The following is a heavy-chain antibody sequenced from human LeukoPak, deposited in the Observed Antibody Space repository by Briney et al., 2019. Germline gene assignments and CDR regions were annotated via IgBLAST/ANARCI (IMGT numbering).Heavy chain of an antibody. Sequence: PGGSLRLSCVASGFTFSHYYMSWVRQAPGQGLEWVAHTNQDGSVELHVDFVKGRFTISRDNAKNSLYLKMNSLRADDTAVYYCARDYYGSHDYWGQGALVTVSS. CDR3: ARDYYGSHDY. D-gene: IGHD3-10*01. V-gene: IGHV3-7*01. J-gene: IGHJ4*02. CDR2: TNQDGSVE. CDR1: GFTFSHYY.